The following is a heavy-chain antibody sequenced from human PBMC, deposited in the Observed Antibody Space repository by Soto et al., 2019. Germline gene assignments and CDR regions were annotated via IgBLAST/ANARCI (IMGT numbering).Heavy chain of an antibody. CDR2: IYSGGTT. D-gene: IGHD3-10*01. J-gene: IGHJ6*02. CDR3: AKDRPGDPYYYYGMDV. V-gene: IGHV3-53*01. Sequence: GGSLRLSCAVSGFTVNSNYMSWVRQAPGKGLEWVSVIYSGGTTYYADSVKGRFTISRDNSKNTLYLQMNSLRAEDTAVYYCAKDRPGDPYYYYGMDVWGQGTTVTVSS. CDR1: GFTVNSNY.